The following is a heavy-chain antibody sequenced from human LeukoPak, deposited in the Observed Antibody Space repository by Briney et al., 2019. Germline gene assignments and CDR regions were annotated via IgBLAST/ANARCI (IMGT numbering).Heavy chain of an antibody. CDR3: ARFVGSSRFDY. D-gene: IGHD1-26*01. CDR1: GFTFSSYA. J-gene: IGHJ4*02. CDR2: ISGSGGST. V-gene: IGHV3-23*01. Sequence: SGGPLRLSCAASGFTFSSYAMSWVRQAPGKGLEWVSAISGSGGSTYYADSVKGRFTISRDNAKNSMYLQMNSLRAEDTAVYYCARFVGSSRFDYWGQGTLVTVSS.